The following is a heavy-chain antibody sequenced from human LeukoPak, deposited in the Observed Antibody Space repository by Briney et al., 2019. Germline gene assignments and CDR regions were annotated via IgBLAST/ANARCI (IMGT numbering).Heavy chain of an antibody. CDR2: IYYSGST. CDR3: ARHGRYYYDSRPIDY. Sequence: SQTLSLTCTVSGGSISSGGYYWSWIRQPPGKGLEWIGYIYYSGSTNYNPSLKSRVTISVDTSKNQFSLKLSSVTAADTAVYYCARHGRYYYDSRPIDYWGQGTLVTVSS. CDR1: GGSISSGGYY. V-gene: IGHV4-61*08. J-gene: IGHJ4*02. D-gene: IGHD3-22*01.